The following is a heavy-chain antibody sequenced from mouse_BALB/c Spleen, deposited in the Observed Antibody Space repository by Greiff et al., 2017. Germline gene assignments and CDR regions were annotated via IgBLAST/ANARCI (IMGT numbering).Heavy chain of an antibody. CDR2: ISDGGSYT. CDR1: GFTFSDYY. Sequence: EVKLVESGGGLVKPGGSLKLSCAASGFTFSDYYMYWVRQTPEKRLEWVATISDGGSYTYYPDSVKGRFTISRDNAKNNLYLQMSSLKSEDTAMYYCAREYDAAYWGQGTLVTVSA. V-gene: IGHV5-4*02. D-gene: IGHD2-14*01. J-gene: IGHJ3*01. CDR3: AREYDAAY.